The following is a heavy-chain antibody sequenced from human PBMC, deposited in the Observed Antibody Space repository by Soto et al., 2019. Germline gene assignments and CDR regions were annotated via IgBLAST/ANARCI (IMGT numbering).Heavy chain of an antibody. CDR3: ARLKAAGLLLNYYYYGMEV. CDR2: IYYSGST. Sequence: PSETLSLTCTVSGGSISSYYWSWIRQPPGKGLEWIGYIYYSGSTNYNPSLKSRVTISVDTSKNQFSLKLSSVTAADTAVYYCARLKAAGLLLNYYYYGMEVWGQGTTVTVSS. J-gene: IGHJ6*02. CDR1: GGSISSYY. V-gene: IGHV4-59*08. D-gene: IGHD6-13*01.